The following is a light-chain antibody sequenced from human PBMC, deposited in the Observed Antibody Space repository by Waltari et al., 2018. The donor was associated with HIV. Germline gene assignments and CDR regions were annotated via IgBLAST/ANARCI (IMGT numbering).Light chain of an antibody. CDR2: GAS. CDR1: QSLNSSY. J-gene: IGKJ1*01. Sequence: NVLTQYPGTLSLSPGERATLSCRASQSLNSSYLAWYHHKPGQAPRLLIYGASSRATGIPDRFSGSGSGTDFTLTISRLEPEDFAVYYCQQHGSSPWTFGQGTKVEIK. V-gene: IGKV3-20*01. CDR3: QQHGSSPWT.